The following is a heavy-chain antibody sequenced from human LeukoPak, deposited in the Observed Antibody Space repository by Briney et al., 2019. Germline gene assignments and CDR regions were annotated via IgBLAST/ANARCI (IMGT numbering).Heavy chain of an antibody. CDR1: GFTFGDYA. V-gene: IGHV3-23*01. CDR3: AKDRGYSGYLFDY. CDR2: LSGSGGST. Sequence: GGSLRLSCTASGFTFGDYAMSWVRQAPGKGLEWVSALSGSGGSTYYADPVKGRFTISRDNSKNTLYLQMNSLRAEDTAVYYCAKDRGYSGYLFDYWGQGTLVTVSS. D-gene: IGHD5-12*01. J-gene: IGHJ4*02.